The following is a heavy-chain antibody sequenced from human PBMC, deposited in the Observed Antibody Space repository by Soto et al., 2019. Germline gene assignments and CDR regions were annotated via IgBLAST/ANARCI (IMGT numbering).Heavy chain of an antibody. J-gene: IGHJ4*02. CDR1: GFTFSSYS. Sequence: GGSLRLSCAASGFTFSSYSMNWVRQAPGKGLEWVSSISSSSSYIYYADSVKGRFTISRDNAKNSLYLQMNSLRAEDTAVYYCAREFSTMVRGVTIPDYFDYWGQGTLVTVSS. V-gene: IGHV3-21*01. CDR2: ISSSSSYI. D-gene: IGHD3-10*01. CDR3: AREFSTMVRGVTIPDYFDY.